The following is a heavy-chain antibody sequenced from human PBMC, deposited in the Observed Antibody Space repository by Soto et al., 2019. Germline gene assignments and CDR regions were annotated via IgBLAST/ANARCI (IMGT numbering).Heavy chain of an antibody. CDR1: GGSISSYY. CDR3: ARRWRRSFDY. CDR2: IYYSGST. J-gene: IGHJ4*02. Sequence: QVQLQESGPGLVKPSETLSLTCTVSGGSISSYYWSWIRQPPGKGLEWIGYIYYSGSTNYNRSLKSPVTISLDTSNNQFSLTRSSVTASHTAVYSCARRWRRSFDYWGQGTLVTVSS. V-gene: IGHV4-59*08.